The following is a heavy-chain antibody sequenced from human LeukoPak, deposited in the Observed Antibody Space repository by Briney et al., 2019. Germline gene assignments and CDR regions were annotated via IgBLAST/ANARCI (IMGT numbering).Heavy chain of an antibody. Sequence: PGGSLRLSCAASGFTVSTTYMSWVRQAPGKGLEWVSVLYRDGSTYYADSVKGRFTISRDNSKNTLYLQMKSLRAEDTAVYYCARGVFYYDTSGRGYYFDYWGQGTLVTVSS. J-gene: IGHJ4*02. D-gene: IGHD3-22*01. CDR3: ARGVFYYDTSGRGYYFDY. V-gene: IGHV3-53*01. CDR2: LYRDGST. CDR1: GFTVSTTY.